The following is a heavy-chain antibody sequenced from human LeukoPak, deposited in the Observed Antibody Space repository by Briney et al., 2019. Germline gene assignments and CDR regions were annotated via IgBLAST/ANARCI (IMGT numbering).Heavy chain of an antibody. CDR1: GGSISRYS. CDR2: IYSSGST. Sequence: PSETLSLTCTVSGGSISRYSWNWIRQPAGKGLEWIGHIYSSGSTNYNPSLKSRVTMSVDTSKNQFSLRLSSVTAADTAVYYCARGIYGSGLAAFDIWGQGTMVTVSS. V-gene: IGHV4-4*07. J-gene: IGHJ3*02. D-gene: IGHD3-10*01. CDR3: ARGIYGSGLAAFDI.